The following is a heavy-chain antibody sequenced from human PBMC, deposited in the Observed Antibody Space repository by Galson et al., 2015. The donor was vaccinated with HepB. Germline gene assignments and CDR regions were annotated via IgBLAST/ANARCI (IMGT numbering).Heavy chain of an antibody. Sequence: SVKVSCKASGGTFSSYTISWVRQAPGQGLEWMGRIIPILGIANYAQKFQGRVTITADKSTSTAYMELSSLRSEDTAVYYCARDTFTSSWYDIATTNWFDPWGQGTLVTVSS. CDR2: IIPILGIA. D-gene: IGHD6-13*01. CDR3: ARDTFTSSWYDIATTNWFDP. J-gene: IGHJ5*02. V-gene: IGHV1-69*04. CDR1: GGTFSSYT.